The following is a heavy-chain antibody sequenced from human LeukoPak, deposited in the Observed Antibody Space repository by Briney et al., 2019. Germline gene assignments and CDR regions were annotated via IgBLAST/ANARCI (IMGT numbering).Heavy chain of an antibody. CDR3: ARAHCGDDCYSFNHPSFNYFDP. J-gene: IGHJ5*02. CDR2: IYTSGST. D-gene: IGHD2-21*02. V-gene: IGHV4-61*02. Sequence: SETLSLTCTVSGGSISSGSYYWSWIGPAAGQGLEWIGRIYTSGSTYSDPSLKSRATISVDTTNNQFSLKVSLVTAANTVWEYCARAHCGDDCYSFNHPSFNYFDPWGQGTLVTVSS. CDR1: GGSISSGSYY.